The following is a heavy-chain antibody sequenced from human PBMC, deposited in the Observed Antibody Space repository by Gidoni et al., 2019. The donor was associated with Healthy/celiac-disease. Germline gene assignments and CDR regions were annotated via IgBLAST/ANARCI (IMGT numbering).Heavy chain of an antibody. CDR2: IYYSGST. CDR1: GGSIRRGGYY. Sequence: QVPLQESGPGLVKPSQTLSLTCTVSGGSIRRGGYYWSWLRQHPGKGLEWIGYIYYSGSTYYNPALKSRVTISVDTSKNQFSLKLSSVTAADTAVYYWARARRDGYNINWFDPWGQGTLVTVSS. J-gene: IGHJ5*02. V-gene: IGHV4-31*03. D-gene: IGHD5-12*01. CDR3: ARARRDGYNINWFDP.